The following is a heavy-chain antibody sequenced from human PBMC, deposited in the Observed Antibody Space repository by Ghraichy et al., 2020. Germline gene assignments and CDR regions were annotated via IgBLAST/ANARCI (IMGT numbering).Heavy chain of an antibody. V-gene: IGHV4-59*01. CDR1: GGSISSYY. J-gene: IGHJ5*02. CDR2: IYYSGST. D-gene: IGHD2-2*01. CDR3: AVLGYCSSTSCARGSNWFDP. Sequence: SETLSLTCTVSGGSISSYYWSWIRQPPGKGLEWIGYIYYSGSTNYNPSLKSRVTISVDTSKNQFSLKLSSVTAADTAVYYCAVLGYCSSTSCARGSNWFDPWGQGTLVTVSS.